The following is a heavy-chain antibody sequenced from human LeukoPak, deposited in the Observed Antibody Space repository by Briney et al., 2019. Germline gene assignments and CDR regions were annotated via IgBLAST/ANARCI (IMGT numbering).Heavy chain of an antibody. D-gene: IGHD5-24*01. CDR2: ISSSGSTI. CDR1: GFTFSDYY. Sequence: PGGSLRLSCAASGFTFSDYYMSWIRQAPGKGLEGVSYISSSGSTIYYADSVKGRFTISRDNAKNSLYLQMNSPRAEDTAVYYCASGVEMATINDFDYWGQGTLVTVSS. V-gene: IGHV3-11*01. J-gene: IGHJ4*02. CDR3: ASGVEMATINDFDY.